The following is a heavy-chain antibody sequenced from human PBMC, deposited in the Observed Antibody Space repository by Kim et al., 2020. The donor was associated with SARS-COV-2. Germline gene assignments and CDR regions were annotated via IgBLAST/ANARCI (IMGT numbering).Heavy chain of an antibody. V-gene: IGHV4-34*01. Sequence: SETLSLTCGVYGGSFSGYYWSWIRQPPGKGLEWIGEIYHSGTTKYDPSLKSRVTITVDTSKNQSSLKLSSVTAADTAVYYCARSLFPTPSIISVRFDSWG. CDR3: ARSLFPTPSIISVRFDS. CDR1: GGSFSGYY. D-gene: IGHD2-15*01. CDR2: IYHSGTT. J-gene: IGHJ5*01.